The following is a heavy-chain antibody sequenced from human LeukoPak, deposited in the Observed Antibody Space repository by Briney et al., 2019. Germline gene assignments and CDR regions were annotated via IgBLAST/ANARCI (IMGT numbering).Heavy chain of an antibody. CDR3: ARGQYYYDSSGGGWFDP. J-gene: IGHJ5*02. D-gene: IGHD3-22*01. V-gene: IGHV4-30-2*01. Sequence: SQTLSLTCAVSGGSISSGGYSWSWIRQPPGKGLEWIGYIYHSGSTYYNPSLKSRVTISVDRSKNQFSLKLSSVTAADTAVYYCARGQYYYDSSGGGWFDPWGQGTLVTVSS. CDR1: GGSISSGGYS. CDR2: IYHSGST.